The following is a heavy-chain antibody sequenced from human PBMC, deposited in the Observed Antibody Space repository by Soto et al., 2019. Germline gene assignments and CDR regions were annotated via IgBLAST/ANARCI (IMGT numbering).Heavy chain of an antibody. D-gene: IGHD4-17*01. CDR1: GGTFSSYA. Sequence: QVHLVQSGAEVKKPGYSVKVSCKASGGTFSSYAISWVRQAPGHGLEWMGGIIPIFGTANYAQKFQGRVTITADESTSTAYMERSSLRAEDTAVSYCASMDGAYVGYFYYYYGMDVWGQGTTVTVSS. CDR3: ASMDGAYVGYFYYYYGMDV. CDR2: IIPIFGTA. J-gene: IGHJ6*02. V-gene: IGHV1-69*01.